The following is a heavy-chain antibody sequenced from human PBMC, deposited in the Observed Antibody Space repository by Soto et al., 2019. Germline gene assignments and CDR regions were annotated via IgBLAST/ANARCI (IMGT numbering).Heavy chain of an antibody. CDR2: IDHSGYT. J-gene: IGHJ5*02. V-gene: IGHV4-34*01. CDR3: ARVRDWFDP. D-gene: IGHD3-3*01. Sequence: PSETLSLTCAVYGGSFSGYYWNWIRQPPGKGLEWIGEIDHSGYTNYNPSLKSRVTISVETSMNQFSLRLTSVTAADTAVYYCARVRDWFDPWGQGTLVTVSS. CDR1: GGSFSGYY.